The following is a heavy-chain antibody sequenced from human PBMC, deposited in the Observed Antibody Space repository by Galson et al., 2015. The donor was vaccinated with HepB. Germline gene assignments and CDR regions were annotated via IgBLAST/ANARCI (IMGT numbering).Heavy chain of an antibody. CDR2: ISSSSRTI. D-gene: IGHD4-17*01. CDR3: ARDQYGDYAIGY. V-gene: IGHV3-48*01. Sequence: SLRLSCAASGFTFRSYSMNWVRQAPGKGLEWVSYISSSSRTIYHADSVKGRFTISRDNAKNSLSLQMNSLRAEDTAVYYCARDQYGDYAIGYWGQGTLVTVSS. J-gene: IGHJ4*02. CDR1: GFTFRSYS.